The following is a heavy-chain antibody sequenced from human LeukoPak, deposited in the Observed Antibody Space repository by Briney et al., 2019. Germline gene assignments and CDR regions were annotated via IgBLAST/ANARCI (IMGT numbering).Heavy chain of an antibody. CDR1: GYTFTDYY. CDR2: VDPEDGET. CDR3: ATVDSGSYYGGGY. Sequence: ASVKIPCKVSGYTFTDYYMHWVQQAPGKGLEWMGLVDPEDGETIYAEKFQGRVTITADTSTDTAYMELSSLRSEDTAVYYCATVDSGSYYGGGYWGQGTLVTVSS. V-gene: IGHV1-69-2*01. J-gene: IGHJ4*02. D-gene: IGHD1-26*01.